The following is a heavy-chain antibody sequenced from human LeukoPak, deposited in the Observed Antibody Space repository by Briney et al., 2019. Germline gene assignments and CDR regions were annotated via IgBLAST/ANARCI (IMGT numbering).Heavy chain of an antibody. CDR1: GYTFTSYG. CDR2: ISAYNGNT. J-gene: IGHJ5*02. Sequence: ASVKVSCKASGYTFTSYGISWVRQAPGQGLEWMGWISAYNGNTNYAQKLQGRVTMTTDTSTSTAYMELSRLRSDDTAVYYCARDHCSSTSCYWFDPWGQGTLVTVSS. V-gene: IGHV1-18*01. CDR3: ARDHCSSTSCYWFDP. D-gene: IGHD2-2*01.